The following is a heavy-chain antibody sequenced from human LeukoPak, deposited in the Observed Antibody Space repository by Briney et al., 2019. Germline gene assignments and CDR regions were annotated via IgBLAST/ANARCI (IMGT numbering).Heavy chain of an antibody. CDR3: ARDRRRVVAAAGNWFDP. D-gene: IGHD6-13*01. CDR1: GYTFTCYY. J-gene: IGHJ5*02. Sequence: ASVTVSFTASGYTFTCYYMHLVRQAPGQGLEWMGWINPNSGGTNYAQKFQGRVTMTRDTSISTAYMELSRLRSDNTAVYYCARDRRRVVAAAGNWFDPWGQGTLVTVSS. CDR2: INPNSGGT. V-gene: IGHV1-2*02.